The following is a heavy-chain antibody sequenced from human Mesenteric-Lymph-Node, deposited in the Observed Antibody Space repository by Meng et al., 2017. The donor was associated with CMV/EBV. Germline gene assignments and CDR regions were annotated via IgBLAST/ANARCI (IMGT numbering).Heavy chain of an antibody. CDR2: VRYDGSKI. Sequence: SGFPVSSYGRHWVRQAPGKGLEWVAFVRYDGSKIYYRDSVQGRFTISRDNSKNTLYLQMNSLRPDDTAVYYCATDPHEFWSGKNWFDPWGQGTLVTVSS. CDR3: ATDPHEFWSGKNWFDP. CDR1: GFPVSSYG. D-gene: IGHD3-3*01. V-gene: IGHV3-30*02. J-gene: IGHJ5*02.